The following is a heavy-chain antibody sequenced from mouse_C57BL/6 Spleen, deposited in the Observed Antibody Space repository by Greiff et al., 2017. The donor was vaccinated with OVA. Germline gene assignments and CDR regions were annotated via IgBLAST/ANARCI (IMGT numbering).Heavy chain of an antibody. CDR1: GYSITSGYY. J-gene: IGHJ2*01. V-gene: IGHV3-6*01. CDR3: ARDYYGSSPFDY. CDR2: ISYDGSN. Sequence: EVKLVESGPGLVKPSQSLSLTCSVTGYSITSGYYWNWIRQFPGNKLEWIGYISYDGSNNYNPSLKNRISITRDTSKNQFFLKLNSVTTEDTATYYCARDYYGSSPFDYWGQGTTLTVSS. D-gene: IGHD1-1*01.